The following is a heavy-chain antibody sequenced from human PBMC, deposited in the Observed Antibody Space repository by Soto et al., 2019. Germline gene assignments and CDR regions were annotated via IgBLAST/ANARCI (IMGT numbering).Heavy chain of an antibody. CDR1: GGSISSYY. D-gene: IGHD4-17*01. J-gene: IGHJ3*02. V-gene: IGHV4-59*01. CDR2: IYYGGST. Sequence: SETLSLTCTVSGGSISSYYWSWIRQPPGKGLEWIGYIYYGGSTNYNPSLKSRVTISVDTSKNQFSLKLSSVTAADTAVYYCARSHDYGGANAFDIWGQGTMVTVSS. CDR3: ARSHDYGGANAFDI.